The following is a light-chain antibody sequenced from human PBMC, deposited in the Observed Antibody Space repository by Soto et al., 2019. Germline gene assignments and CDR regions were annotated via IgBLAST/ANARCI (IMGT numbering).Light chain of an antibody. Sequence: DIQMTQFPSSLSASVGDRVTITCQASQDISNYLNWYQQKPGKAPKLLIYDASNLETGVPSRFSRSGSGTDFTFTISSLQPEDIATYYCQQYDNRPFTFGPGTKVDI. J-gene: IGKJ3*01. V-gene: IGKV1-33*01. CDR2: DAS. CDR1: QDISNY. CDR3: QQYDNRPFT.